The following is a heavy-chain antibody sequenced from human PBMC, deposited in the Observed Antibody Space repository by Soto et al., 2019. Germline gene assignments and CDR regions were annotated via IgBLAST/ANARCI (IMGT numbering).Heavy chain of an antibody. CDR3: ARDRLYGAGLIDV. D-gene: IGHD3-10*01. CDR2: ISSDGSDK. Sequence: GGSLRLSCAASGFTFSSYGMHWVRQAPGKGLEWVAVISSDGSDKYYADSVKGRFTISRDNSKNTLYVQLNRMRAEDTALYYCARDRLYGAGLIDVWGQGTTVTVSS. V-gene: IGHV3-30-3*01. CDR1: GFTFSSYG. J-gene: IGHJ6*02.